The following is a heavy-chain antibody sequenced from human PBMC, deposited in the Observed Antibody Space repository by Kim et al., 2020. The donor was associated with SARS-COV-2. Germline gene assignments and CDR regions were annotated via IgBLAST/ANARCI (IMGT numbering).Heavy chain of an antibody. CDR1: GYSFTSYW. Sequence: GESLKISCKGSGYSFTSYWIGWVRQMPGKGLEWMGIIYPGDSDTRYSPSFQGQVTISADKSISTAYLQWSSLKASDTAMYYCARLAASGSYYSPYYYGMDVWGQGTTVTVSS. V-gene: IGHV5-51*01. CDR2: IYPGDSDT. CDR3: ARLAASGSYYSPYYYGMDV. D-gene: IGHD1-26*01. J-gene: IGHJ6*02.